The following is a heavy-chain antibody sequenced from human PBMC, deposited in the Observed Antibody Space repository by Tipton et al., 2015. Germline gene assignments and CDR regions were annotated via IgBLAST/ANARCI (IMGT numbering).Heavy chain of an antibody. J-gene: IGHJ4*02. V-gene: IGHV4-39*01. D-gene: IGHD2/OR15-2a*01. CDR3: ARLGHSTTFSAPAR. CDR1: SGSVSASGYY. Sequence: TLSLTCSVSSGSVSASGYYWGWIRQPPGKGLEWIGSINYSGGTHYNPSLKSRVSISVDTSKNQFSLKLSSVTAADTAVYYCARLGHSTTFSAPARWGQGTLVTVSS. CDR2: INYSGGT.